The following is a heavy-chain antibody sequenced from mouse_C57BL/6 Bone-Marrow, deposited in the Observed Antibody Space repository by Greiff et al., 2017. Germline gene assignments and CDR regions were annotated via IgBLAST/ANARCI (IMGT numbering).Heavy chain of an antibody. V-gene: IGHV1-54*01. Sequence: VQLQQSGAELVRPGTSVKVSCKASGYAFTNYLLEWVKQRPGQGLEWIGVINPGSGGTNYNEKFKGKATLTADKSSSTAYMQLSSLTSEDSAVYFCAREDYDDYYAMDYWGQGTSVTVSS. CDR3: AREDYDDYYAMDY. CDR2: INPGSGGT. J-gene: IGHJ4*01. D-gene: IGHD2-4*01. CDR1: GYAFTNYL.